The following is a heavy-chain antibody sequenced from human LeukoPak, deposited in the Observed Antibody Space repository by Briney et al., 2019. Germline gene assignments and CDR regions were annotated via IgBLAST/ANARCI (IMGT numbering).Heavy chain of an antibody. D-gene: IGHD6-13*01. J-gene: IGHJ4*02. CDR1: GGSISSRSYY. V-gene: IGHV4-39*02. CDR2: VNPSGNT. Sequence: SETLSLTCTVSGGSISSRSYYWSWVRQPPGKGLEWIGEVNPSGNTNYNPSLKSRVTISVDASKNHFSLNLNPVTAADTAVYYCARGSGSWYPYWGQGSLVTVSS. CDR3: ARGSGSWYPY.